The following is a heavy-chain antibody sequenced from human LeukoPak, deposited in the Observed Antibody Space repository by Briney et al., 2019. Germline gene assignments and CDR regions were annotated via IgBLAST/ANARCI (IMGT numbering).Heavy chain of an antibody. D-gene: IGHD6-6*01. CDR1: GGSISSSSYY. J-gene: IGHJ5*02. Sequence: SETLSLTCTVSGGSISSSSYYWGWIRQPPGKGLEWIGSIYYSGSTYYNPTLKSPVTVIVDMSKNHFSLELSSVTAADTAVYYCARHPVSTAARPRPPESWGQGTLVTVSS. CDR3: ARHPVSTAARPRPPES. V-gene: IGHV4-39*01. CDR2: IYYSGST.